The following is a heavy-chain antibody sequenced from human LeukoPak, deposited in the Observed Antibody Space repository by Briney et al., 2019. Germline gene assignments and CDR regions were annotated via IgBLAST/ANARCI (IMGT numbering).Heavy chain of an antibody. CDR2: IHTSGST. V-gene: IGHV4-61*02. J-gene: IGHJ4*02. D-gene: IGHD3-3*01. CDR1: GGSISSGSYY. Sequence: SETLSLTCTVSGGSISSGSYYWSWIRQPAGKGLEWIGRIHTSGSTNYNPSLKSRITISLDTSKSQFSLKVRYVTAADTAVYYCARGLNDSWTGENYWGQGTLVTVSS. CDR3: ARGLNDSWTGENY.